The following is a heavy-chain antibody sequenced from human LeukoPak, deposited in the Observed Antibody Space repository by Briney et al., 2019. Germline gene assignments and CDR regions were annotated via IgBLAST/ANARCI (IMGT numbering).Heavy chain of an antibody. CDR3: ARTYCSGGSCHFDY. J-gene: IGHJ4*02. CDR1: GASISTYF. CDR2: IFYSGTT. D-gene: IGHD2-15*01. Sequence: PSETLSLTCTVSGASISTYFWSWIRQPPGKGLEWVGYIFYSGTTDSNPSLKSRVTISVDTSKNQFSLKLGSVTAADTAVYYCARTYCSGGSCHFDYWGQGTLVTVSS. V-gene: IGHV4-59*08.